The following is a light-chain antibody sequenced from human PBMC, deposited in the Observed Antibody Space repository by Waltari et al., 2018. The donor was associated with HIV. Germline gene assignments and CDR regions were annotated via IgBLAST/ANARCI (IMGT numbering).Light chain of an antibody. J-gene: IGLJ3*02. CDR2: GTH. Sequence: QSVLTQPPSASGTPGQRVSIFCSGSSSNIGSNIVNWYQQHPGTAPKLPIYGTHLLPSGDPARCSGSKSGTSASLAISGLQSEDEADYYCAAWDDSLNAWVFGGGTKLTVL. CDR3: AAWDDSLNAWV. V-gene: IGLV1-44*01. CDR1: SSNIGSNI.